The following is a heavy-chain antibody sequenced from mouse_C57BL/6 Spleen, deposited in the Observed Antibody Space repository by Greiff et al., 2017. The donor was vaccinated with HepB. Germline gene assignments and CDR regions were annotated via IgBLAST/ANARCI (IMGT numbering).Heavy chain of an antibody. J-gene: IGHJ3*01. V-gene: IGHV1-50*01. Sequence: QVQLKQPGAELVKPGASVKLSCKASGYTFTSYWMQWVKQRPGQGLEWIGEIDPSDSYTNYNQKFKGKATLTVDTSSSTAYMQLSSLTSEDAAVYYCAPHYYGSSLPWFAYWGQGTLVTVSA. CDR3: APHYYGSSLPWFAY. CDR2: IDPSDSYT. D-gene: IGHD1-1*01. CDR1: GYTFTSYW.